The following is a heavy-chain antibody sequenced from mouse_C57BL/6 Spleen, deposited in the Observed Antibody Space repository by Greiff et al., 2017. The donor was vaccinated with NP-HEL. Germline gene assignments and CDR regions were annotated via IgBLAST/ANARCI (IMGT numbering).Heavy chain of an antibody. CDR3: ARSRDSAAYYFDY. CDR1: GYTFTSYW. Sequence: VQLQQPGAELVKPGASVKMSCKASGYTFTSYWITWVKQRPGQGLEWIGDIYPGSGSTNYNEKFKSKATLTVDTSSSTAYMQLSSLTSEDSAVYYCARSRDSAAYYFDYWGQGTTLTVSS. J-gene: IGHJ2*01. V-gene: IGHV1-55*01. CDR2: IYPGSGST. D-gene: IGHD3-2*02.